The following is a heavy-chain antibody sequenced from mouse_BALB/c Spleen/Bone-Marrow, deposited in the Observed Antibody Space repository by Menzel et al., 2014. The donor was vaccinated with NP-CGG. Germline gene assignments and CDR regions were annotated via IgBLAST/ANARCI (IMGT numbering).Heavy chain of an antibody. V-gene: IGHV1-7*01. CDR3: AGDDYAY. D-gene: IGHD2-4*01. Sequence: VHLVESGAELAKPGASVKMSCKASGYTFTSYWMHWVKQRPGQGLEWIGYIYPSTGYTEYNQKFKDKVTLTADKSSSTAYMQLSSLTSEDSAVYYCAGDDYAYWGQVTLVTVSA. CDR2: IYPSTGYT. CDR1: GYTFTSYW. J-gene: IGHJ3*01.